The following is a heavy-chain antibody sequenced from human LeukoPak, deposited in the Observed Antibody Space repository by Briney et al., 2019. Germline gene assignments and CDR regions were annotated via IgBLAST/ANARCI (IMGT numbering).Heavy chain of an antibody. CDR2: IYHSGST. CDR3: ARVSSSSWFPLPY. V-gene: IGHV4-38-2*02. CDR1: GYSISSGYY. J-gene: IGHJ4*02. D-gene: IGHD6-13*01. Sequence: SETLSLTCTVSGYSISSGYYWGWIRQPPGKGLEWIGSIYHSGSTYYNPSLKSRVTISVDTSKNQFSLKLSSVTAADTAVYYCARVSSSSWFPLPYWGQGTLVTVSS.